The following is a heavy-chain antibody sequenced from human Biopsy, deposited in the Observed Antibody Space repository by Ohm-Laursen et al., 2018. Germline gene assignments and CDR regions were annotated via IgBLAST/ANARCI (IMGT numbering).Heavy chain of an antibody. CDR2: IIPIPNVA. CDR1: GDSFTSYA. D-gene: IGHD1-26*01. J-gene: IGHJ5*02. Sequence: SSVKVSCKASGDSFTSYAIGWVRQAPGQGLGWMGGIIPIPNVATYAQKFQGRITITADESTSTAYMELSSLTSDDTAVYFCARGEGSSWFDPWGHGTLVTVSS. V-gene: IGHV1-69*01. CDR3: ARGEGSSWFDP.